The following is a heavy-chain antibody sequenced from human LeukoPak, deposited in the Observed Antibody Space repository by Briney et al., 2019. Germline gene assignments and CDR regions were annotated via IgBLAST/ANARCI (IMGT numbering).Heavy chain of an antibody. V-gene: IGHV4-59*01. CDR1: GGSISSYY. Sequence: PSETLSLTCTVSGGSISSYYWSWIRQPPGKGLEWIGYIYYSGSTNYNPSLKSRVTISVDTSKNQFSLKLSSVTAVDTAVYYCARDGLLGGDDAFDIWGQGTMVTVSS. D-gene: IGHD3-3*01. J-gene: IGHJ3*02. CDR2: IYYSGST. CDR3: ARDGLLGGDDAFDI.